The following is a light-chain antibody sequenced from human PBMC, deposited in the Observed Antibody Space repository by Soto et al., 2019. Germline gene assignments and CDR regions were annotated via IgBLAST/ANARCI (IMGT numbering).Light chain of an antibody. V-gene: IGKV1-5*03. CDR3: QNYNSYSEA. J-gene: IGKJ1*01. CDR2: KAS. Sequence: DLQMTQSPSTLSGSVGDRVTITCRASQTISSWLAWYQQKPGKAPKLLIYKASTLKSGVPSRFSGSGSGTEFTLTISSLQPDDFATYYCQNYNSYSEAFGQGTKVELK. CDR1: QTISSW.